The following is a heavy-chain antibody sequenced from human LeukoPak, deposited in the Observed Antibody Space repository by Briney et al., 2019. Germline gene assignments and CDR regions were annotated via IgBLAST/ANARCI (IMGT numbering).Heavy chain of an antibody. CDR1: GFTFSSYA. J-gene: IGHJ6*02. D-gene: IGHD1-26*01. CDR2: ISSNGGST. V-gene: IGHV3-64D*06. Sequence: GGSLRLSCSASGFTFSSYAMHWVRQAPGKGLEYVSAISSNGGSTCYADSVKGRFTISRDNSKNTLYLQMSSLRAEDTAVYYCVPGSYYYSMDVWGQGTTVTVSS. CDR3: VPGSYYYSMDV.